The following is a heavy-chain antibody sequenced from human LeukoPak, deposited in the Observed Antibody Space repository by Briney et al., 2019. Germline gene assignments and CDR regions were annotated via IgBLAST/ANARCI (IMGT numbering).Heavy chain of an antibody. D-gene: IGHD4-23*01. CDR3: ARDYGGNSGDEFDN. Sequence: GGSLRLSCAASGFTFSSYWMSWVRQAPGKGLEWVANIKEDGSEKYYVDSGKGRFTISRDNAKNSVFLQMKSLRAEDTAVYYCARDYGGNSGDEFDNRGQGTLVTVSS. CDR1: GFTFSSYW. CDR2: IKEDGSEK. V-gene: IGHV3-7*01. J-gene: IGHJ4*02.